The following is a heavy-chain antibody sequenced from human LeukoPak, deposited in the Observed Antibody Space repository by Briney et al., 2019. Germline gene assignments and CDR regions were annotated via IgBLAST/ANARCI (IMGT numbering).Heavy chain of an antibody. D-gene: IGHD3-9*01. CDR3: ATDQRYAFDY. Sequence: PGGSLRLSCAASGFTFSADDMHWVRQEPGKGLEWVSGIGRGGDTYYPASVKGRFTISRDDGKNTLYLHMNSLRDDDTVVYYCATDQRYAFDYWGQGILVTVSS. J-gene: IGHJ4*02. CDR1: GFTFSADD. CDR2: IGRGGDT. V-gene: IGHV3-13*04.